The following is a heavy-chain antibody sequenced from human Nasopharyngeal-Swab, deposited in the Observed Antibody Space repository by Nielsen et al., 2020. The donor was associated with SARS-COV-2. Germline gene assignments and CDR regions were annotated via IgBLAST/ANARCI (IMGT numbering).Heavy chain of an antibody. D-gene: IGHD2-15*01. CDR2: IDPSNSYI. J-gene: IGHJ4*02. CDR3: ARVGRYCSGGSCYSGY. Sequence: GESLKISCKGSGYSFTSYWISWVRQMPGKGLEWMGRIDPSNSYINYSPSFQGHVTISADKSISTAYLQWSSLKASDTAMYYCARVGRYCSGGSCYSGYWGQGTLVTVSS. CDR1: GYSFTSYW. V-gene: IGHV5-10-1*01.